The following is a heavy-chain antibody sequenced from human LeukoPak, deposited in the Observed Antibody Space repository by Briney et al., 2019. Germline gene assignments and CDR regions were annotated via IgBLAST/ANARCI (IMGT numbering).Heavy chain of an antibody. J-gene: IGHJ5*01. V-gene: IGHV3-23*01. CDR1: GFTFSSYA. CDR2: ISGSGVRA. Sequence: PGGSLRLSCAASGFTFSSYAMRWVRQAPGKGLEWVSSISGSGVRAFYADSVKGRFTISRDNSKDTVYLQMNSLRGEDTALYYCAQGAISGVDGTWFDSWGQGTLVSVSP. D-gene: IGHD3-3*01. CDR3: AQGAISGVDGTWFDS.